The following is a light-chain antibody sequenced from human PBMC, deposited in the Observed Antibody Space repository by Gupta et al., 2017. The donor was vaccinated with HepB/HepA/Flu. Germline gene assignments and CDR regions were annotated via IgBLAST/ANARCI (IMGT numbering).Light chain of an antibody. V-gene: IGKV1-17*01. CDR3: LQYHSYPRT. CDR1: QGIRND. Sequence: DIQMTQSPSSLSASLGDRVTITCRASQGIRNDLGWCQQKPEIAPKRLIYGTSIVSSGVPSRFSGSGSGTEFTLTISGLQPEDFANYYCLQYHSYPRTFGQGTKVEIK. J-gene: IGKJ1*01. CDR2: GTS.